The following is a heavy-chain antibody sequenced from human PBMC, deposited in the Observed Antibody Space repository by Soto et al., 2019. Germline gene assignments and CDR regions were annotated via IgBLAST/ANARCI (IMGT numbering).Heavy chain of an antibody. Sequence: QITLKESGPTREKPTQTLTLTCTFSGFSLTTSGVGVGWIRQPPGKALEWLALIYWDDDKRYSPSLQTRLTITKDTSKNLVVLTMANMDPVDTATYYCVQSPWRNSKAWFDPWGPGTLVTVSS. CDR1: GFSLTTSGVG. CDR3: VQSPWRNSKAWFDP. J-gene: IGHJ5*02. CDR2: IYWDDDK. V-gene: IGHV2-5*02.